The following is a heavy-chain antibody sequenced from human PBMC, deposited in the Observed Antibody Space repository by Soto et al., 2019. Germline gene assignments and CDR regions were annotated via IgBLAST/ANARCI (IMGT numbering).Heavy chain of an antibody. V-gene: IGHV3-23*01. D-gene: IGHD3-16*02. Sequence: EVQLLESGGGLVQPGGSLRLSCTASGITFSNYAMSWVRQAPRKGLEWVSSISTSGGRPYYADSVKSRFTISRDNTKNTSYLQMNSLGVEDTAVYYCAKDPDRYDYVWWTYRYIDHWGEGTLVTVSS. J-gene: IGHJ4*02. CDR1: GITFSNYA. CDR3: AKDPDRYDYVWWTYRYIDH. CDR2: ISTSGGRP.